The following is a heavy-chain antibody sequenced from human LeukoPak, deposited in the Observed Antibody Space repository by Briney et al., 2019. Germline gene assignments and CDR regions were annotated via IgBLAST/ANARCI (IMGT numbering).Heavy chain of an antibody. CDR2: ISWNSGSI. V-gene: IGHV3-9*01. D-gene: IGHD3-22*01. Sequence: GGSLRLSCAASGFTFSSSWMPWVRQAPGKGLGWVSGISWNSGSIGYADSVKGRFTISRDNAKNSLYLQMNSLRAEDTALYYCAKDTSYDSSGYYYGLDYWGQGTLVTVSS. CDR3: AKDTSYDSSGYYYGLDY. CDR1: GFTFSSSW. J-gene: IGHJ4*02.